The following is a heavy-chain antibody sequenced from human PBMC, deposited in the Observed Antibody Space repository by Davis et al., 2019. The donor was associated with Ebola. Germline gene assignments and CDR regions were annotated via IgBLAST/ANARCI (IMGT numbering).Heavy chain of an antibody. J-gene: IGHJ6*01. V-gene: IGHV1-18*01. CDR3: ARERGSSFIYYYYGMDV. D-gene: IGHD5-12*01. CDR1: GYTFTSYG. Sequence: AASVKVSCKASGYTFTSYGISWVRQAPGQGLEWMGWISAYNGNTNYAQKFQGWVTMTRDTSISTAYMELRSLRSDDTAVYYCARERGSSFIYYYYGMDVWGQGTTVTVSS. CDR2: ISAYNGNT.